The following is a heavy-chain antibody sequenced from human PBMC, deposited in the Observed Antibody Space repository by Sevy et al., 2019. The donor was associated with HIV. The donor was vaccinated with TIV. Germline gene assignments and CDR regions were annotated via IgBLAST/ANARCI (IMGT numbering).Heavy chain of an antibody. CDR2: IYYSGST. Sequence: LSLTCTVSGASISSHYWSWIRQPPGKGLEWIGYIYYSGSTNYNPSLKSRVTMSVDTSKNQFSLKLRSVTAADTAMYYCARALRPYSFDTSTYFDYWGQGTLVTVSS. J-gene: IGHJ4*02. CDR3: ARALRPYSFDTSTYFDY. CDR1: GASISSHY. V-gene: IGHV4-59*11. D-gene: IGHD3-22*01.